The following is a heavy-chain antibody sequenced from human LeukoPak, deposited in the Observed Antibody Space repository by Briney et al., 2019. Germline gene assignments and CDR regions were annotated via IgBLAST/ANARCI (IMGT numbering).Heavy chain of an antibody. CDR2: IYHSGST. CDR3: ARDLGGYSSRMFDY. V-gene: IGHV4-38-2*02. D-gene: IGHD6-13*01. Sequence: SETLSLTCTVSGGSINNYYWSWIRQPPGKGLEWIGSIYHSGSTYYNPSLKSRVTISVDTSKNQFSLKLSSVTAADTAVYYCARDLGGYSSRMFDYWGQGTLVTVSS. J-gene: IGHJ4*02. CDR1: GGSINNYY.